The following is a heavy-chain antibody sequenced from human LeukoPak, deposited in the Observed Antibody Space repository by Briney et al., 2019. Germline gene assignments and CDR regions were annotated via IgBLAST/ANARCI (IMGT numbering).Heavy chain of an antibody. CDR2: IWYDGSNK. Sequence: GGSLRLSCAASGFTFSSYGMHWVRQAPGKGLEWVAVIWYDGSNKYYADSVKGRFTISRDNSKNTLYLQMNSLRAEDTAVYYCARDRGDYGSGGYFDPWGQGTLVTVSS. CDR1: GFTFSSYG. J-gene: IGHJ5*02. V-gene: IGHV3-33*01. CDR3: ARDRGDYGSGGYFDP. D-gene: IGHD3-10*01.